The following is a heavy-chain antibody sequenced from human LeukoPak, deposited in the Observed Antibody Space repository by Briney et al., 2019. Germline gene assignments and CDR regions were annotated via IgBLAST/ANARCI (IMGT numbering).Heavy chain of an antibody. CDR3: ATKQWLAPPPDS. D-gene: IGHD6-19*01. Sequence: GGSLRLSCAASGFTFSKYWMLWXRQAXGXXXXXXSRINTDGTVTTYADSVKGRFTVSRDNADNTMFLQMNSVRDEDTAVYYCATKQWLAPPPDSWGQGTPVTVSS. J-gene: IGHJ4*02. CDR1: GFTFSKYW. CDR2: INTDGTVT. V-gene: IGHV3-74*01.